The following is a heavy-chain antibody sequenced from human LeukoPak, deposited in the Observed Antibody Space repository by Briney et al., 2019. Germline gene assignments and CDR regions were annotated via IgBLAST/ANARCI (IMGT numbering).Heavy chain of an antibody. D-gene: IGHD3-22*01. CDR2: IRYDGSNK. CDR3: ARDLSYSRDDAFDL. J-gene: IGHJ3*01. V-gene: IGHV3-30*02. CDR1: GFTFSTYG. Sequence: PGGSLRLSCAASGFTFSTYGMHWVRQAPGKGLEWVAFIRYDGSNKYYADSVKGRFTISRDNSKNTLYLQMNSLRAEDTAVYYCARDLSYSRDDAFDLWGQGTMVTVSS.